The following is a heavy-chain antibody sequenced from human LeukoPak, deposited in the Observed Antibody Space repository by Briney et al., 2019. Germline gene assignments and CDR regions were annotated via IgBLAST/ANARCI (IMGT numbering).Heavy chain of an antibody. CDR2: IYSGGYT. J-gene: IGHJ4*02. D-gene: IGHD1-26*01. CDR1: GFTVTSNY. Sequence: GGSLRLSCAASGFTVTSNYMTWVRQAPGKGLEGVAIIYSGGYTDYADSVKGRFTISRDNSKNTLYLEMNSLRAEDTAVYYCARGRWEPGGGVDYWGQGTLVTVSS. CDR3: ARGRWEPGGGVDY. V-gene: IGHV3-66*01.